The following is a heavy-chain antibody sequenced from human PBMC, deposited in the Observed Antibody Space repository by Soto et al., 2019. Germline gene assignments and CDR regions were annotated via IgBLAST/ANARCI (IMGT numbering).Heavy chain of an antibody. D-gene: IGHD6-19*01. CDR2: IKQDGSEK. V-gene: IGHV3-7*01. J-gene: IGHJ4*02. Sequence: PGGSLRLSCAASGFTFSNFWMSWVRQAPGKGLEWVANIKQDGSEKYYGDSVKGRFTISRDNAKNSLYLQMNSLRAEDTAVYYCARATSRIAVTSTVGYWGQGTLVTVSS. CDR3: ARATSRIAVTSTVGY. CDR1: GFTFSNFW.